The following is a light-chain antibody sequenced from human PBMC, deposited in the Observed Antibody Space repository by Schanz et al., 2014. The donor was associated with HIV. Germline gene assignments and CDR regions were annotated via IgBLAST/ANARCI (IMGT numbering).Light chain of an antibody. CDR2: GNS. V-gene: IGLV1-40*01. CDR3: AAWDDSLNGWV. J-gene: IGLJ3*02. Sequence: QSVLTQPPSVSGAPGQRVTISCTGSSSNIGAGYDVHWYQLLPGTAPKRLIYGNSNRPSGVPDRFSGSKSGTVGSLAISGLQSEDEVDYYCAAWDDSLNGWVFGGGTKPTVL. CDR1: SSNIGAGYD.